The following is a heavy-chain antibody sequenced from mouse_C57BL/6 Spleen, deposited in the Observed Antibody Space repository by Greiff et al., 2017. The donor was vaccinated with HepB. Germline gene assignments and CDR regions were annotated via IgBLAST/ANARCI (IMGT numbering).Heavy chain of an antibody. Sequence: VQLVESGAELARPGASVKLSCKASGYTFTSYGISWVKQRTGQGLEWIGEIYPRSGNTYYNEKFKGKATLTADKSSSTAYMELRSLTSEDSAVYFCATIYYDYDDGAMDYWGQGTSVTVSS. D-gene: IGHD2-4*01. CDR2: IYPRSGNT. CDR1: GYTFTSYG. CDR3: ATIYYDYDDGAMDY. V-gene: IGHV1-81*01. J-gene: IGHJ4*01.